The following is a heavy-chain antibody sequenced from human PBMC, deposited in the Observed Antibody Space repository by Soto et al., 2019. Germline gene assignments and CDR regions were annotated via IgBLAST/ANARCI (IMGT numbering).Heavy chain of an antibody. CDR1: GFTFSSYS. CDR3: ARGPPRDFWSGYYFAQTDY. J-gene: IGHJ4*02. V-gene: IGHV3-21*01. Sequence: GGSLRLSCAASGFTFSSYSMNWVRQAPGKGVEWVSSISSSSSYIYYADSVKGRFTISRDNAKNSLYLQMNSLRAEDTAVYYCARGPPRDFWSGYYFAQTDYWGQGTLVTVSS. D-gene: IGHD3-3*01. CDR2: ISSSSSYI.